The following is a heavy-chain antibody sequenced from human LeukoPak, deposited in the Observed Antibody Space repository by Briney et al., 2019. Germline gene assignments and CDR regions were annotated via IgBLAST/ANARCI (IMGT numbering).Heavy chain of an antibody. CDR2: ISGSGGST. Sequence: GGSLRLSCAASGFTFSSYAMSWVRQAPGKGLEWVSAISGSGGSTYYADSVKGRFTISRDNSKNTLYLQMNSLRAGDTAVYYCAKEAYYDFWSGYYYGDYWGQGTLVTVSS. CDR3: AKEAYYDFWSGYYYGDY. D-gene: IGHD3-3*01. V-gene: IGHV3-23*01. J-gene: IGHJ4*02. CDR1: GFTFSSYA.